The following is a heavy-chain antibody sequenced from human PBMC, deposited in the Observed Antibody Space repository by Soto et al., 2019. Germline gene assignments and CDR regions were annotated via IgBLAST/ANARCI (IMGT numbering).Heavy chain of an antibody. CDR2: INPNSGGT. CDR3: ARGQLVLHYYCYMDV. J-gene: IGHJ6*03. D-gene: IGHD6-13*01. CDR1: GYTFTGYY. Sequence: QVPLVQSGAEVKKPGASVKVSCKASGYTFTGYYMHWVRQAPGQGLEWMGWINPNSGGTNYAQKFQGWVTMTRDTSISTAYMELSRLRSDDTAVYYWARGQLVLHYYCYMDVWGKGTTVTVSS. V-gene: IGHV1-2*04.